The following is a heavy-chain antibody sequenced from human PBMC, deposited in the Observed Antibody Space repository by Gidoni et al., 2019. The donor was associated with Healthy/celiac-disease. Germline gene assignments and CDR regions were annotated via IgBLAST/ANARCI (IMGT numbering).Heavy chain of an antibody. CDR2: INHSGST. CDR1: GGSFSGYY. V-gene: IGHV4-34*01. J-gene: IGHJ6*02. CDR3: ARSLSRRHADSSSWPSGEKNYGMDV. D-gene: IGHD6-13*01. Sequence: QVQLQQWGAGLLKPSETLSLTCAVYGGSFSGYYWSWIRQPPGKGLEWIGEINHSGSTNYNPSLKSRVTISVDTSKNQFSLKLSSVTAADTAVYYCARSLSRRHADSSSWPSGEKNYGMDVWGQGTTVTVSS.